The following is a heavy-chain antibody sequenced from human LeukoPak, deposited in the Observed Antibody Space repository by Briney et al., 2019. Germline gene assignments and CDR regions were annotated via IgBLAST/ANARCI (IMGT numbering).Heavy chain of an antibody. CDR2: ISSSRDYI. Sequence: PGGSLRLSCAASGFTFSSYGMSWVRQAPGKGLEWVSSISSSRDYIYYADSVKGRFTISRDNAKNSLFLQMNSLRAEDTAVYYCAKQGSGSLYYYYMDVWGKGTTVTISS. CDR3: AKQGSGSLYYYYMDV. CDR1: GFTFSSYG. D-gene: IGHD3-10*01. V-gene: IGHV3-21*06. J-gene: IGHJ6*03.